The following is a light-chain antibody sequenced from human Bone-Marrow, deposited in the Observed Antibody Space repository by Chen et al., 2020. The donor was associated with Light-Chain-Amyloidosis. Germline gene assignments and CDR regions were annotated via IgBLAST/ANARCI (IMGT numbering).Light chain of an antibody. J-gene: IGLJ2*01. CDR2: DSD. Sequence: QSVLTQPPSMSEAPRQRVTISCTGSRSHVVACYDVHWYQHLPGTSPTLLIYDSDLRPSGVPDRFDAAKSGTSASLSITGLQVADEADYYCQSYDTALLSLVFGGGTKLTV. CDR1: RSHVVACYD. V-gene: IGLV1-40*01. CDR3: QSYDTALLSLV.